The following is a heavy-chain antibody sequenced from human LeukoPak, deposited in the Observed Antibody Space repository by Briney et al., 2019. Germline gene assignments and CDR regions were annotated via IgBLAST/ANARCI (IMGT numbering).Heavy chain of an antibody. CDR3: ARGGIAARFAY. D-gene: IGHD6-6*01. CDR1: GFTFSSYS. CDR2: ISSGSSSI. V-gene: IGHV3-48*04. J-gene: IGHJ4*02. Sequence: GGSLRLSCAASGFTFSSYSMNWVRQAPGKGLEWVSYISSGSSSIFYADSVKGRFTISRDNSKNSLYLQMNSLRVEDTAVYYCARGGIAARFAYWGQGTLVTVSS.